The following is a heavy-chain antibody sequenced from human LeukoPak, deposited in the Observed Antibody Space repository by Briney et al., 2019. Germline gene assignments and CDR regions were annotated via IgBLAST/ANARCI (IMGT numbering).Heavy chain of an antibody. CDR2: IIPIFGTA. J-gene: IGHJ4*02. Sequence: SVKVSCKASGGTFSSYAISWVRQAPGQGPEWMGRIIPIFGTANYAQKFQGRVTITTDESTSTAYMELSSLRSEDTAVYYCARDHSAAYYGSRDWGQGTLVTVSS. CDR3: ARDHSAAYYGSRD. V-gene: IGHV1-69*05. CDR1: GGTFSSYA. D-gene: IGHD3-10*01.